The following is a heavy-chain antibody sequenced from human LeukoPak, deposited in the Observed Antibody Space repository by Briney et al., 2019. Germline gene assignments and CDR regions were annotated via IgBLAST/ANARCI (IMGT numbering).Heavy chain of an antibody. Sequence: SETLSLTCTVSGYSISSGYYWGWIRQPPGKGLEWIGYIYYSGSTNYNPSLKSRVTISVDTSKNQFSLKLSSVTAADTAVYYCARASGWNYNWFDPWGQGTLVTVSS. CDR3: ARASGWNYNWFDP. V-gene: IGHV4-38-2*02. CDR1: GYSISSGYY. D-gene: IGHD6-19*01. J-gene: IGHJ5*02. CDR2: IYYSGST.